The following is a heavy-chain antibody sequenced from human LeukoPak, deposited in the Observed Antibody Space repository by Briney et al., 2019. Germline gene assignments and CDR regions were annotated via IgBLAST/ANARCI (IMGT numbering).Heavy chain of an antibody. CDR3: ARVVRGNYYGSGTPFLDY. CDR1: GGSISSSNW. V-gene: IGHV4-4*02. D-gene: IGHD3-10*01. Sequence: PSETLSLTCAVSGGSISSSNWWSWVRQPPGKGLEWIGEIYHSGSTNYNPSLKSRVTISVDKSKNQFSLKLSSVTAADTAVYYCARVVRGNYYGSGTPFLDYWGQGSLATVSS. CDR2: IYHSGST. J-gene: IGHJ4*02.